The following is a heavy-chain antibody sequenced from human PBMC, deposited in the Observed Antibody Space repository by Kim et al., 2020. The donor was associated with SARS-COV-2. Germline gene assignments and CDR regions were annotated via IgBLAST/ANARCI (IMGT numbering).Heavy chain of an antibody. CDR3: AKGLRAKDAFDI. CDR1: GFTFDDYA. Sequence: GGSLRLSCAASGFTFDDYAMHWVRQAPGKGLELVSGISWNSGSIGYADSVKGRFTISRDNAKNSLYLQMNSLRAEDTALYYCAKGLRAKDAFDIWGQGTMVTVSS. J-gene: IGHJ3*02. V-gene: IGHV3-9*01. D-gene: IGHD1-26*01. CDR2: ISWNSGSI.